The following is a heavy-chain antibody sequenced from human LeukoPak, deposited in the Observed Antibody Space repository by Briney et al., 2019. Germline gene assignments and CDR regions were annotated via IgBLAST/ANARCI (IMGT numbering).Heavy chain of an antibody. CDR3: ARDLDTAMVTLAYGMDV. D-gene: IGHD5-18*01. Sequence: GGSLRLSCAASGFTFSSYGMHWVRQAPGKGLEWVAVISYDGSNKYYADSVKGRFTISRDNSKNTLYLQMNSLRAEDTAVYYCARDLDTAMVTLAYGMDVWGQGTTVTVSS. V-gene: IGHV3-30*03. J-gene: IGHJ6*02. CDR1: GFTFSSYG. CDR2: ISYDGSNK.